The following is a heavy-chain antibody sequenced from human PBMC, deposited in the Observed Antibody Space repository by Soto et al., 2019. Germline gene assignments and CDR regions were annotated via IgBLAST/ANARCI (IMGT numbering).Heavy chain of an antibody. J-gene: IGHJ5*02. V-gene: IGHV4-34*01. CDR2: INHSGST. CDR3: ARGPLHYSSGSGSYYNWFDP. CDR1: GGSFSGYY. D-gene: IGHD3-10*01. Sequence: PSETLSLTCAVYGGSFSGYYWSWIRQPPGKGLEWIGEINHSGSTNYNPSLKSRVTISVDTSKNQFSLKLSSVTAADTAVYYCARGPLHYSSGSGSYYNWFDPWGQGTLVTVSS.